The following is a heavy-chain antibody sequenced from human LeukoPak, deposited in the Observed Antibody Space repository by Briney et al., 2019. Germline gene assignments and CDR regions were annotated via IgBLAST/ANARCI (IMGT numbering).Heavy chain of an antibody. CDR2: TSPGDSDT. CDR1: GYSFTSYW. D-gene: IGHD2-15*01. J-gene: IGHJ5*02. CDR3: ARLLGYCSGGSCHRGGFDP. Sequence: GESLKTSCRGSGYSFTSYWIGWVRQMLGKDLECIGVTSPGDSDTRYSPSFQGQVTISADKSISTAYLQWRSLKASDTAMYYCARLLGYCSGGSCHRGGFDPWGQGTLVTVSS. V-gene: IGHV5-51*01.